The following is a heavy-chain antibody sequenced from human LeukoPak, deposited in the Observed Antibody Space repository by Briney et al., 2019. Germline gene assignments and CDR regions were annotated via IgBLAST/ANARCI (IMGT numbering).Heavy chain of an antibody. Sequence: ASVKVSCKASGYTFTSYYMHWVRQAPGQALEWMGIINPSGGSTSYAQKFQGRVTMTRDTSTSTVYMELSSLRSEDTAVYYCARTAPRTMIAVLWGQGTLVTVSS. D-gene: IGHD3-22*01. J-gene: IGHJ4*02. CDR3: ARTAPRTMIAVL. CDR1: GYTFTSYY. V-gene: IGHV1-46*01. CDR2: INPSGGST.